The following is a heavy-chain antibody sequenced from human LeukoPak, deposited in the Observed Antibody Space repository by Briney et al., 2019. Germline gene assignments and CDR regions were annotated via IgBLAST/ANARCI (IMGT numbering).Heavy chain of an antibody. CDR1: GFTFSSYA. J-gene: IGHJ4*02. V-gene: IGHV3-23*01. CDR3: AKLTILGYCSGGSCYDRRVFDY. CDR2: ISGSGGST. Sequence: PGGSLRLSCAASGFTFSSYAMSWVRQAPGKGLEWVSAISGSGGSTYYADSVKGRFTISRDNSKNTLYLQMNSLRAEDTAAYYCAKLTILGYCSGGSCYDRRVFDYWGQGTLVTVSS. D-gene: IGHD2-15*01.